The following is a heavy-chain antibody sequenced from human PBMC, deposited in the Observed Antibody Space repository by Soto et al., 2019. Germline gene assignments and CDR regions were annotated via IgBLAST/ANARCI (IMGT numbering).Heavy chain of an antibody. CDR3: ARGDSTDCSNGVCSFFYNHIMYV. D-gene: IGHD2-8*01. CDR2: INPKSGGT. J-gene: IGHJ6*02. Sequence: GASLKVSCKASGYSFTDYHIHWVRQAPGQGLEWLGRINPKSGGTSTAQKFQGWVTMTTDTSISTASMELTRLTSDDTAIYYCARGDSTDCSNGVCSFFYNHIMYVWGQGTTVTGSS. V-gene: IGHV1-2*04. CDR1: GYSFTDYH.